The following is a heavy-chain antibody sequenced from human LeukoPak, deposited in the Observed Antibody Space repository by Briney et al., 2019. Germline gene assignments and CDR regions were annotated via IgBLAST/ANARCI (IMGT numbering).Heavy chain of an antibody. CDR1: GGSFSGYY. Sequence: SETLSLTCAVYGGSFSGYYWSWIRQPPGKGLVWIGEINHSGSTNYNPSLKSRVTISVDTSKDQFSLKLSSVTAADTAVYYCARASGGWSGYVFVYWGQGTLVTVSS. D-gene: IGHD3-3*01. V-gene: IGHV4-34*01. J-gene: IGHJ4*02. CDR3: ARASGGWSGYVFVY. CDR2: INHSGST.